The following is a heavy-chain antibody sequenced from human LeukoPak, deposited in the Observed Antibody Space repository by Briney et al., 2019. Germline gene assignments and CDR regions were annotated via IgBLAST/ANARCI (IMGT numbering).Heavy chain of an antibody. V-gene: IGHV4-34*01. CDR2: INHSEST. CDR3: ARTSDPGGYYYYYYMDV. CDR1: GGSFSGYD. Sequence: PSETLSLTCAVYGGSFSGYDWSWIRQPPGKGLEWIGEINHSESTNYNPSLKNRVTISVDTSKNQFSLKLISVTAADTAVYYCARTSDPGGYYYYYYMDVWGKGTTVTVSS. J-gene: IGHJ6*03. D-gene: IGHD3-16*01.